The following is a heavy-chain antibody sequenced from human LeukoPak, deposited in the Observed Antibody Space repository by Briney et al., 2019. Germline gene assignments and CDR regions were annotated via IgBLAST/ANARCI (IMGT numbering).Heavy chain of an antibody. V-gene: IGHV1-69*13. Sequence: SVKVSCKASGGTFSSYAISWVRQAPGQGLEWMGGIIPIFGTANYAQKFQGRVTITADESTSTAYMELSSLRSEDTAVYYCARERDYYDSSGFSDCWGQGTLVTVSS. CDR3: ARERDYYDSSGFSDC. J-gene: IGHJ4*02. D-gene: IGHD3-22*01. CDR1: GGTFSSYA. CDR2: IIPIFGTA.